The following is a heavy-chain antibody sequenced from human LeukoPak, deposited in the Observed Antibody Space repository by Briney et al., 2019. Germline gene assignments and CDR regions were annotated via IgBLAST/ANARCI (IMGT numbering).Heavy chain of an antibody. J-gene: IGHJ4*02. D-gene: IGHD2/OR15-2a*01. CDR1: GGSISSYY. CDR2: IYYSGST. V-gene: IGHV4-59*08. CDR3: ARLQEDFFDY. Sequence: PSETLSLTCTVSGGSISSYYWSWIRQPPGKGLEWIGYIYYSGSTNYSPSLKSRVTISVDTSKNQFSLKLSSVTAADTAVYYCARLQEDFFDYWGQGTLVTVSS.